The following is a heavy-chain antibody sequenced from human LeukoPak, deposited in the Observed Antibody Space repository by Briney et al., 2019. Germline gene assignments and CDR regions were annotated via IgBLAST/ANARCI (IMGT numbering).Heavy chain of an antibody. V-gene: IGHV1-69*13. J-gene: IGHJ4*02. CDR1: GYTFTSYA. CDR2: IIPIFGTA. CDR3: ARDQYMSQRYFDY. D-gene: IGHD1-1*01. Sequence: SVKVSCKASGYTFTSYAISWVRQAPGQGLEWMGGIIPIFGTAKYAQKFQGRVTITADESTSIAYMELSSLGSEDTAVYYCARDQYMSQRYFDYWGQGTLVTVSS.